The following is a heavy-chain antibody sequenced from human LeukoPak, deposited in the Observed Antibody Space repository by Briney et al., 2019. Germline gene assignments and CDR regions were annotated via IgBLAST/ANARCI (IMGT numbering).Heavy chain of an antibody. CDR2: IYYSGST. Sequence: PSETLSLTCAVSGGSISSGGYYWSWIRQPPGKGLEWIGYIYYSGSTNYNPSLKSRVTISVDTSKNQFSLKLSSVTAADTAVYYCAREDSSHAFYSWGQETLVTV. J-gene: IGHJ3*02. CDR1: GGSISSGGYY. CDR3: AREDSSHAFYS. V-gene: IGHV4-61*08. D-gene: IGHD6-6*01.